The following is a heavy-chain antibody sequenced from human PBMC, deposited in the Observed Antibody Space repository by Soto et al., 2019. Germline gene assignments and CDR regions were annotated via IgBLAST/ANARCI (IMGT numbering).Heavy chain of an antibody. V-gene: IGHV4-59*01. D-gene: IGHD4-17*01. Sequence: QVQLQESGPGLVKPSETLSLTCTVSGGSISGYYWCWIRQPPGKGLEWIGCIYCSVSTNYNPSLKSRVTISVDTSKNQFSLKLSSVTAADTAVYYCARDYGGPFDYWGQGTLVTVSS. CDR1: GGSISGYY. CDR2: IYCSVST. CDR3: ARDYGGPFDY. J-gene: IGHJ4*02.